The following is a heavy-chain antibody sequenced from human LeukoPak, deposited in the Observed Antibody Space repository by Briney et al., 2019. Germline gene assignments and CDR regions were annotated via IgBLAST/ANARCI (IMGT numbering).Heavy chain of an antibody. CDR1: GGSISSGGYY. CDR3: ARGRRYDILGGYYFDY. Sequence: PSETLSLTCTVSGGSISSGGYYWSWIRQHPGKGLEWIGYIYYSGSTYYNPSLKSRVTISVDTSKNQFSLKLSSVTAADTAVYYCARGRRYDILGGYYFDYWGQGTLVTVSS. D-gene: IGHD3-9*01. CDR2: IYYSGST. J-gene: IGHJ4*02. V-gene: IGHV4-31*03.